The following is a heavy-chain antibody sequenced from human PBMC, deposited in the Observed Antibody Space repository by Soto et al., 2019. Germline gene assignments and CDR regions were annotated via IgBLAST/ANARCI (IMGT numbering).Heavy chain of an antibody. J-gene: IGHJ5*02. CDR3: ARDRLDYGDSRPNNWFDP. CDR1: LGTFSSYA. V-gene: IGHV1-69*13. D-gene: IGHD4-17*01. Sequence: VKVSFQASLGTFSSYAIRWVRQAPGQGLEWMGGIIPIFGTANYAQKFQGRVTITADKSTSTAYMELSSLRSEDTAVYYCARDRLDYGDSRPNNWFDPWGQGTLVTVSS. CDR2: IIPIFGTA.